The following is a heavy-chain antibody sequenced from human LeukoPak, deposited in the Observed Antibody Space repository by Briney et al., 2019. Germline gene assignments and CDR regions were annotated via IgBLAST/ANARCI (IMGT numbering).Heavy chain of an antibody. V-gene: IGHV3-11*01. D-gene: IGHD6-13*01. CDR1: GFTFSDYY. CDR2: ISSSGSTI. Sequence: GGSLRLSCAASGFTFSDYYMSWIRQAPGKGLEWVSYISSSGSTIYYADSVKGRFTISRDNAKNTLYLQMNSLRAEDTAVYYCAKDYLIAAAVPNWSDPWGQGTLVTVSS. J-gene: IGHJ5*02. CDR3: AKDYLIAAAVPNWSDP.